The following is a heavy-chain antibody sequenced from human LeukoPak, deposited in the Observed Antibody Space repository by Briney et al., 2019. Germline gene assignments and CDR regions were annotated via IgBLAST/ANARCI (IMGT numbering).Heavy chain of an antibody. V-gene: IGHV4-39*07. CDR1: GGSISSSSYY. J-gene: IGHJ3*02. D-gene: IGHD3-10*01. CDR2: IYYSGST. CDR3: ARDFVHYGSGSLYAFDI. Sequence: SETLSLTCTVSGGSISSSSYYWGWIRQPPGKGLEWIGSIYYSGSTYYNPSLKSRVTISVDTSKNRFSLKLSSVTAADTAVYYCARDFVHYGSGSLYAFDIWGQGTMVTVSS.